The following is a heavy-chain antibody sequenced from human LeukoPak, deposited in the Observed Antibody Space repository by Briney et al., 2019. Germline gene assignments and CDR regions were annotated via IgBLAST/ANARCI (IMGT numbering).Heavy chain of an antibody. V-gene: IGHV3-11*05. CDR2: ISGTSTYT. CDR1: GFTFSDYY. J-gene: IGHJ4*02. Sequence: KTGGSLRLSCAASGFTFSDYYTSWIRQAPGKGLEWVSYISGTSTYTNYADSVKGRFTISRDNAKNSLYLQMNSLRAEDTAVYYCARDISYCGGDCAPSYFDYWGQGTLVTVPS. D-gene: IGHD2-21*02. CDR3: ARDISYCGGDCAPSYFDY.